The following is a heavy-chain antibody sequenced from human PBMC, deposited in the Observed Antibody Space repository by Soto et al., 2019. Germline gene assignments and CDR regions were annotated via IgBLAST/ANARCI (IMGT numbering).Heavy chain of an antibody. CDR2: IIPIFGTA. V-gene: IGHV1-69*12. J-gene: IGHJ6*02. CDR3: ARGRITIFGSHYYYGMDV. D-gene: IGHD3-3*01. Sequence: QVQLVQSGAEVKKPGSSVKVSCKASGGTFSSYAISWVRQAPGQGLEWMGGIIPIFGTANYAQKFQGRVTITADXXTXTXXMELSSLRSEDTAVYYCARGRITIFGSHYYYGMDVWGQGTTVTVSS. CDR1: GGTFSSYA.